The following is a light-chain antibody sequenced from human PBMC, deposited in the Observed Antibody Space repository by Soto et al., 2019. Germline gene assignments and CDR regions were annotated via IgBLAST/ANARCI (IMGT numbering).Light chain of an antibody. CDR2: SNI. CDR3: AAWDNSLNGRV. J-gene: IGLJ3*02. V-gene: IGLV1-47*02. CDR1: DSNSGINY. Sequence: QSVLTQPPSASGTPGQRVTISCSGSDSNSGINYVYWYQQFPGTAPKLLIYSNIQRPSGVPARFSGSKSGTTAYLAISGLRSEEEADYYCAAWDNSLNGRVFGGGTKLTVL.